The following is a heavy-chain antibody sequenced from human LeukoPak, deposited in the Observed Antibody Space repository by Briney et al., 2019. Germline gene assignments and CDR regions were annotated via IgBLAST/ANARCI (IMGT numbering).Heavy chain of an antibody. CDR1: GFTVSSYY. CDR2: IYSGGST. D-gene: IGHD4-11*01. V-gene: IGHV3-66*01. Sequence: GGSLRLSCAASGFTVSSYYMTWVRRAPGKGLEWVSVIYSGGSTYYADSVKGRVAISRDNSKNTVFLQMNSVRAADTALYYCARSYSNHLFGMDVWGQGTTVTVSS. J-gene: IGHJ6*02. CDR3: ARSYSNHLFGMDV.